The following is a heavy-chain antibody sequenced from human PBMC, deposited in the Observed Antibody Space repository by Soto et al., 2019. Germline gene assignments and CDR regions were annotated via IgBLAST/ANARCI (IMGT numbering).Heavy chain of an antibody. CDR1: GASVTSISYY. D-gene: IGHD2-15*01. V-gene: IGHV4-39*01. CDR2: MYHSGST. Sequence: SETLSLTCTVSGASVTSISYYWGWIRQPPGKGLEWIGSMYHSGSTYFNPSLKSRVTLSVDTSKNQFSLKLSSVTAADTAVYYCARVVVVAATGYDYYYGMDVWGQGTKVTVSS. J-gene: IGHJ6*02. CDR3: ARVVVVAATGYDYYYGMDV.